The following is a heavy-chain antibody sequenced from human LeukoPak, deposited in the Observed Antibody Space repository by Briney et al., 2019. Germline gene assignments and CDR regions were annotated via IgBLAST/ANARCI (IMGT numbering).Heavy chain of an antibody. J-gene: IGHJ4*02. CDR2: IYYSGST. Sequence: SETLSLTCTVSGGSISSYYWSWIRQPPGKGLEWIGYIYYSGSTNYNPSLKSRVTVSVDSSKNQFSLQLSSVAAADTAVYYCARVGYSYGPPDYWGQGTLVTVSS. D-gene: IGHD5-18*01. V-gene: IGHV4-59*01. CDR1: GGSISSYY. CDR3: ARVGYSYGPPDY.